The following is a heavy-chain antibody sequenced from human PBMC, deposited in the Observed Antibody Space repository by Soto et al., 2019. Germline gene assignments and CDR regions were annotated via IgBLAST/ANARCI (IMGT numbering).Heavy chain of an antibody. D-gene: IGHD1-7*01. Sequence: SETLSLTCTVSGGSVSSSSYYWGWVRQPPGKGLEWIGNIYYSGSTNYNPSLKSRVTISVDTSKNQFSLKLSSVTAADTAVYYCARMGLELLGFDPWGQGTLVTVSS. J-gene: IGHJ5*02. CDR2: IYYSGST. CDR1: GGSVSSSSYY. V-gene: IGHV4-61*01. CDR3: ARMGLELLGFDP.